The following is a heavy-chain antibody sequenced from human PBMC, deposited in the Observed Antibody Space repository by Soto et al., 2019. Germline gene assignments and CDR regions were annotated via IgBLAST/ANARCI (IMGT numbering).Heavy chain of an antibody. V-gene: IGHV6-1*01. D-gene: IGHD1-26*01. CDR1: GDSVSSNSAG. Sequence: QVQLQQSGPGLVKPSQTLSLTCAITGDSVSSNSAGWSWVRQSPSRGLEWLGRTYYRSKWYYEYAVSVRGRITINPATSKNQYSLQPNSVTPEDTAVYFCARGEQYSGRIFDYWGQGTLVTVSS. CDR3: ARGEQYSGRIFDY. J-gene: IGHJ4*01. CDR2: TYYRSKWYY.